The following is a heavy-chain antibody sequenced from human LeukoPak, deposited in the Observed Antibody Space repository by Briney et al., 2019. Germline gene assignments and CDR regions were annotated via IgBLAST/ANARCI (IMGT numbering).Heavy chain of an antibody. D-gene: IGHD4-17*01. CDR3: AKEIWPTVTTPGWTYFDY. Sequence: GGSLRLSCAASGFTFSSYEMNWVRQAPGKGLEWVANIKQDGSEKYYADSVKGRFTISRDNSRNTLYLQMNSLRAEDTAVYYCAKEIWPTVTTPGWTYFDYWGQGTLVTVSS. V-gene: IGHV3-7*01. CDR2: IKQDGSEK. CDR1: GFTFSSYE. J-gene: IGHJ4*02.